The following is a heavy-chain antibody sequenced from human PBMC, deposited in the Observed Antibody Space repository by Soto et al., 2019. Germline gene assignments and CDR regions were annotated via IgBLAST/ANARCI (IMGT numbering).Heavy chain of an antibody. CDR3: ARGRGWRDY. J-gene: IGHJ4*02. CDR1: GYTFTSYD. V-gene: IGHV1-8*01. CDR2: INLNSGDT. Sequence: QVKLVQSGAEVKKPGASVKVSCKASGYTFTSYDINWVRQAAGQGLEWMGRINLNSGDTDSAQKFQGRLTMTRDTSISTAYMELSSLTSEDTAVYYCARGRGWRDYWGQGTLVTVSS. D-gene: IGHD6-19*01.